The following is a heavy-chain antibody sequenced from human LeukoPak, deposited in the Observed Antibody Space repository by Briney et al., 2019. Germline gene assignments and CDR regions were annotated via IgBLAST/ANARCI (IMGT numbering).Heavy chain of an antibody. J-gene: IGHJ4*02. D-gene: IGHD6-13*01. CDR2: INPNSGGT. CDR3: ASWKQQLVRSGHSFDY. CDR1: GYTFTGYY. V-gene: IGHV1-2*02. Sequence: RASVKVSCKASGYTFTGYYMHWVRQAPGQGLEWMGWINPNSGGTNYAQKFQGRVTMTRDTSISTAYMELSRLRSDDTAVYYCASWKQQLVRSGHSFDYWGQGTLVTVSS.